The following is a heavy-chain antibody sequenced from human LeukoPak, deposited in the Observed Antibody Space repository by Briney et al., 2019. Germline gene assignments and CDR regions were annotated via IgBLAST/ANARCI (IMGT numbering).Heavy chain of an antibody. CDR3: ATEYHERDFGVVIAPKE. Sequence: ASVKVSCKVSGYTLTELSMHWVRQAPGKGLEWMGGFDPEDGETIYAQKFQCRVTMTEDTSTDTAYMELSSLRSEDTAVYYCATEYHERDFGVVIAPKEWGQGTLVTVSS. J-gene: IGHJ4*02. CDR1: GYTLTELS. D-gene: IGHD3-3*01. CDR2: FDPEDGET. V-gene: IGHV1-24*01.